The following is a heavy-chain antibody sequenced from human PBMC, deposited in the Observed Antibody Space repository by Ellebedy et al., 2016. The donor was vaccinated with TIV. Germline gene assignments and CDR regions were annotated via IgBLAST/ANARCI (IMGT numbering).Heavy chain of an antibody. D-gene: IGHD2/OR15-2a*01. Sequence: PGGSLRLSCAPSGFTFSDFAMNWVRQAPGKGLEWVSGISGSGASTYYADSVKGRFTISRDNSKNTLDLQMHNLRAEDTAVYYCAKDPQVVYAGYYYGRFDYWGQGTLVTVSS. CDR1: GFTFSDFA. V-gene: IGHV3-23*01. CDR2: ISGSGAST. CDR3: AKDPQVVYAGYYYGRFDY. J-gene: IGHJ4*02.